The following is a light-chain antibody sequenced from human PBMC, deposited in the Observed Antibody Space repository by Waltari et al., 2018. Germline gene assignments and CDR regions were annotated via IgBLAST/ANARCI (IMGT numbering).Light chain of an antibody. V-gene: IGLV1-47*01. CDR2: RNK. CDR1: SSNIGSNY. J-gene: IGLJ1*01. CDR3: AAWDDSLSGYV. Sequence: QSVLTPPPSASGTPGQRVTISCSGSSSNIGSNYVYWYQQLPGTAPKLLIYRNKQRPSGVPDRFSGSKSGTSASLAISGLRSEDEADYYCAAWDDSLSGYVFGTGTKVTVL.